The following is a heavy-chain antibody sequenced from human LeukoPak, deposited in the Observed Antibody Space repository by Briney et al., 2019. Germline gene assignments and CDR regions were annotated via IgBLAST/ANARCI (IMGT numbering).Heavy chain of an antibody. D-gene: IGHD2-15*01. CDR1: GGSFGGYY. CDR3: ARGRKRDIVVLVAATHSYYFDY. Sequence: PSETLSLTCAVYGGSFGGYYWSWIRHPPGKGLEWIGEINNSGSTNYNPSLKSRVTISVDTSKNQFSLKLSSVTAADTAVYYCARGRKRDIVVLVAATHSYYFDYWGQGTLVTVSS. V-gene: IGHV4-34*01. J-gene: IGHJ4*02. CDR2: INNSGST.